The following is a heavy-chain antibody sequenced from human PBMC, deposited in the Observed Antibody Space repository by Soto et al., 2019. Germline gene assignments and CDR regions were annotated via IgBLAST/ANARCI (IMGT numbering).Heavy chain of an antibody. J-gene: IGHJ6*02. V-gene: IGHV1-3*01. D-gene: IGHD6-19*01. CDR2: INAGNGNT. Sequence: GASVKVSCKASGYTFTSYAMHWVRQAPGQRLEWMGWINAGNGNTKYSQKFQGRVTITRDTSASTAYMELSSLRSEDTAVYYCAESDLGIAVAGGMDVWGQGTTVTVSS. CDR1: GYTFTSYA. CDR3: AESDLGIAVAGGMDV.